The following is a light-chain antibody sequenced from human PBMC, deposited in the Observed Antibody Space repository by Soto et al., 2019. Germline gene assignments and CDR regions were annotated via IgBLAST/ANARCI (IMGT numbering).Light chain of an antibody. Sequence: IVLRQSPGTLSLSPGERATLSCRASQSLSTTYLAWYQQRPGQAPRLLIYGASTRATGIPDRFSGSGSGTDFTLTISRLEPEDFAVYYCQQYGSSPRTFGQGTKVEIK. CDR1: QSLSTTY. CDR3: QQYGSSPRT. J-gene: IGKJ1*01. V-gene: IGKV3-20*01. CDR2: GAS.